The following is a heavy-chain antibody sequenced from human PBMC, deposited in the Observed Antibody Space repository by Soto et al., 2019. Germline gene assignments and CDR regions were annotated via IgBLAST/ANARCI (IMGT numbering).Heavy chain of an antibody. J-gene: IGHJ5*02. CDR2: IYSGGST. CDR1: GFTVSSNY. Sequence: RLSCAASGFTVSSNYMSWVRQAPGKGLEWVSVIYSGGSTYYADSVKGRFTISRDNSKNTLYLQMNSLRAEDTAVYYCARDPLGYCSSTSCYVGGWFDPWGQGTLVTVSS. D-gene: IGHD2-2*01. CDR3: ARDPLGYCSSTSCYVGGWFDP. V-gene: IGHV3-66*01.